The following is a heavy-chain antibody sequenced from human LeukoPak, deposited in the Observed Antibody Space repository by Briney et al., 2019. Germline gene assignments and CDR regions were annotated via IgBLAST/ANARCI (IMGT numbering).Heavy chain of an antibody. CDR1: AGTVISHA. D-gene: IGHD3-10*01. V-gene: IGHV1-69*05. CDR2: IIPIFGTA. J-gene: IGHJ4*02. CDR3: ASSPFAGFGELV. Sequence: GSSVTVSSKASAGTVISHAISWVRQAPRQGRLGLGGIIPIFGTANYAQKFQGRVTITTDESTSTAYVELSSLRSEDRAVYYCASSPFAGFGELVWGQGTLVTVSS.